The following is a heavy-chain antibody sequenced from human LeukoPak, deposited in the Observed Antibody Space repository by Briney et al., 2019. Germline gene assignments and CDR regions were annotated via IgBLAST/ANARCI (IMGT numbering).Heavy chain of an antibody. Sequence: TLSLTCTASGASISSGDYYWSWIRQPAGKGLEWIGRISSSGSTNYNPSLKSRVTISVDTSKNQFSLKLSSVTAADTAVYFCARGPYSYDSSGAFDIWGQGTMVTVSS. CDR2: ISSSGST. J-gene: IGHJ3*02. D-gene: IGHD3-22*01. V-gene: IGHV4-61*02. CDR1: GASISSGDYY. CDR3: ARGPYSYDSSGAFDI.